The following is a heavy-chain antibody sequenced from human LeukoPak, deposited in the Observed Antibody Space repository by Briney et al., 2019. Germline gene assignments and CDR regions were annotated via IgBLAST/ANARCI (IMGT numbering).Heavy chain of an antibody. Sequence: GGSLRLSCAASGFTFSGSAMHWVRQASGKGLEWVGRIRSKANSYATAYAASVKGRFTISRDDSKNTAYLQMNSLKTEDTAVYYCTGALLWFGELSNYYYYYGMGVWGKGTTVTVSS. D-gene: IGHD3-10*01. J-gene: IGHJ6*04. V-gene: IGHV3-73*01. CDR3: TGALLWFGELSNYYYYYGMGV. CDR2: IRSKANSYAT. CDR1: GFTFSGSA.